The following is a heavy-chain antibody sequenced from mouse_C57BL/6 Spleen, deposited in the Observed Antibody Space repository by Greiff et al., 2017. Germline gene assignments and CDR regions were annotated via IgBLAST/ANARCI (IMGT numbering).Heavy chain of an antibody. Sequence: VQLVESGPGLVQPSQSLSITCTVSGFSLTSYGVHWVRQPPGKGLEWLGVIWSGGSTDYNAAFISRLSISKDNSKSQVFFKMNSLQADDTAIYYCAKRGITTVVADWYFDVWGTGTTVTVSS. V-gene: IGHV2-4*01. CDR2: IWSGGST. CDR1: GFSLTSYG. J-gene: IGHJ1*03. CDR3: AKRGITTVVADWYFDV. D-gene: IGHD1-1*01.